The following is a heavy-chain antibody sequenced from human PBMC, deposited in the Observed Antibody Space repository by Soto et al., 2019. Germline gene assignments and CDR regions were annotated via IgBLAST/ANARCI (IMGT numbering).Heavy chain of an antibody. CDR3: ARDSWDLLNRFDY. Sequence: QVQLVESGGGVVQPGRSLRLSCAASGFTFSNYGMHWVRQAPGKGLEWVAVIWYDGSNKDYADSVKGRFTISRDNSKNTLYLQMSSLRAEDTGVYYCARDSWDLLNRFDYWGQGTLVTVSS. D-gene: IGHD1-26*01. CDR1: GFTFSNYG. CDR2: IWYDGSNK. V-gene: IGHV3-33*01. J-gene: IGHJ4*02.